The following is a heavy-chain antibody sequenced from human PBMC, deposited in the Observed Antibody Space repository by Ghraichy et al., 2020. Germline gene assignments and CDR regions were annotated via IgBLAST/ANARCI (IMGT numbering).Heavy chain of an antibody. D-gene: IGHD2-21*02. V-gene: IGHV3-73*01. CDR1: GFTFSGSA. CDR2: IRSKANSYAT. CDR3: TRRLYDCGGDCYPPSFDY. J-gene: IGHJ4*02. Sequence: GRSLRLSCAASGFTFSGSAMHWVRQASGKGLEWVGRIRSKANSYATAYAASVKGRFTISRDDSKNTAYLQMNSLKTEDTAVYYCTRRLYDCGGDCYPPSFDYWGQGTLVTVSS.